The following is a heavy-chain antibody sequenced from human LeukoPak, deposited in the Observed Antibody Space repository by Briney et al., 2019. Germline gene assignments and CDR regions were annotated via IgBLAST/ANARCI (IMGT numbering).Heavy chain of an antibody. CDR2: INHSGST. CDR1: GGSFSGYY. J-gene: IGHJ6*03. Sequence: PSETLSLTCAVYGGSFSGYYWSWIRQPPGKGLEWIGEINHSGSTNYNPSLKSRVTISVDTSKNQFSLKLSSVTAADTAVYYCARVYCSGGSCLLYYYYYYYMDVWGKGTTVTVSS. V-gene: IGHV4-34*01. D-gene: IGHD2-15*01. CDR3: ARVYCSGGSCLLYYYYYYYMDV.